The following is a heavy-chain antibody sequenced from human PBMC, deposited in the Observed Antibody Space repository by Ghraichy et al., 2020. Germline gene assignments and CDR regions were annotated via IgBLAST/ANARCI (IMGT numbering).Heavy chain of an antibody. CDR2: ISHSGST. J-gene: IGHJ3*02. CDR3: ARGHFAFDI. V-gene: IGHV4-61*01. CDR1: GGSLISGTHY. Sequence: SETLSLTCTVSGGSLISGTHYWSWIRQHPGKGLEWIGYISHSGSTNYNPSLKSRVTISVDTSKNQFSLKLSSVTAADTAVYYCARGHFAFDIWGQGTMVTVSS. D-gene: IGHD3-3*02.